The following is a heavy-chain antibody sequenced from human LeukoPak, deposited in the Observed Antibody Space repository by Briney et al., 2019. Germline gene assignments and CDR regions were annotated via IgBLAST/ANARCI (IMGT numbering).Heavy chain of an antibody. CDR3: AKGGIVVVRHSN. CDR1: GFTFSSCG. Sequence: PGGYLRRSCAASGFTFSSCGMSWVRQAPGKGLEWVSAISGSGGSTYYADSVKGRFTISRDNSKNTLYLQMNSLRAEDTAVYYCAKGGIVVVRHSNWGQGTLVTVSS. V-gene: IGHV3-23*01. J-gene: IGHJ4*02. D-gene: IGHD3-22*01. CDR2: ISGSGGST.